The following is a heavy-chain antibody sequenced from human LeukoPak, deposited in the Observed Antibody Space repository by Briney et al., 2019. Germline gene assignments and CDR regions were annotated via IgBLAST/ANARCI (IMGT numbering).Heavy chain of an antibody. CDR3: ARAAKIGDAFDI. J-gene: IGHJ3*02. V-gene: IGHV1-2*02. CDR2: INPNSGGT. D-gene: IGHD2-21*01. CDR1: GYTFTGYF. Sequence: GASVKVSCKASGYTFTGYFIHWVRPAPGQGLEWMGWINPNSGGTNSAQKFQGRVTMTRDMSISIAYMELSRLRSDDTAVYYCARAAKIGDAFDIWGQGTMVTVSS.